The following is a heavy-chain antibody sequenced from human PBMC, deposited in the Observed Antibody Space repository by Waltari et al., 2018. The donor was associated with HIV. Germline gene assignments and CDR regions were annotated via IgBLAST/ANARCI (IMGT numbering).Heavy chain of an antibody. CDR2: IYSGGNT. CDR1: GFPVSTNY. J-gene: IGHJ4*02. Sequence: VQLVESGGGLVQTGGSLNLSVAGPGFPVSTNYMNWVGQAPGKGLEWVSVIYSGGNTYYADSVKGRFTISRDNSKNTLYLQMNSLRAEDTAVYYCARDGAYGDYGLEDYWGQGTLVTVSS. CDR3: ARDGAYGDYGLEDY. D-gene: IGHD4-17*01. V-gene: IGHV3-66*01.